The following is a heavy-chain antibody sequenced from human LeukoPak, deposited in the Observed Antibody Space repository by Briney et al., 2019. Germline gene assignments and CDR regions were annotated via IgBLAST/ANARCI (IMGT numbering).Heavy chain of an antibody. J-gene: IGHJ4*02. CDR1: GYTFISYG. V-gene: IGHV1-18*01. CDR3: ARGPYCSGGTCYSQYFDY. Sequence: GASVKVSCKASGYTFISYGISWVRQAPGQGLEWMGWISAYNGNTNYAQKLQGRVTMTTDTSTSTAYMELGSLRSDDTAVYYCARGPYCSGGTCYSQYFDYWGQGTLVTVSS. D-gene: IGHD2-15*01. CDR2: ISAYNGNT.